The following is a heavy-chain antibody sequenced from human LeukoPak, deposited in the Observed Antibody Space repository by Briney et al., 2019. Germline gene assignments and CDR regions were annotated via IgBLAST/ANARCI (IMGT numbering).Heavy chain of an antibody. D-gene: IGHD3-10*01. CDR1: GYSISSGYY. J-gene: IGHJ6*03. CDR3: AGTMVRGNKRDYYYYYYMDV. Sequence: SETLSLTCTVSGYSISSGYYWGWIRQPPGKGLEWIGEINHSGSTNYNPSLKSRVTISVDTSKNQFSLKLSSVTAADTAVYYCAGTMVRGNKRDYYYYYYMDVWGKGTTVTISS. V-gene: IGHV4-38-2*02. CDR2: INHSGST.